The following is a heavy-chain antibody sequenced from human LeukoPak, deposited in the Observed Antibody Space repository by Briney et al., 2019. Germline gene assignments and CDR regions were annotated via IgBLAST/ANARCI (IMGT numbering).Heavy chain of an antibody. CDR1: GFTFRNHG. Sequence: PGGSLRLSCVASGFTFRNHGMNWVRQAPGKGLEWVATIWYDGSKKYYADSVKGRFTISRDDSKNTLYLQMDGLRVEDTAVYYCARELTAPVGWFDPWGQGTLVTVSS. CDR2: IWYDGSKK. J-gene: IGHJ5*02. V-gene: IGHV3-33*01. D-gene: IGHD1-14*01. CDR3: ARELTAPVGWFDP.